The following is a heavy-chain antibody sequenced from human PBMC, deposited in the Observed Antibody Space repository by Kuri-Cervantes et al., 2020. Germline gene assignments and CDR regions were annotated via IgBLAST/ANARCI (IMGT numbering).Heavy chain of an antibody. J-gene: IGHJ6*03. Sequence: GGSLRLSCAASGFTFSSYEMNWVRQAPGKGLERVSYISSSGSTIYYADSVKGRFTISRDNAKNSLYLQMNSLRAEDTAIYYCARRRDSTIWYYYYMDVWGKGTTVTVSS. V-gene: IGHV3-48*03. CDR1: GFTFSSYE. CDR3: ARRRDSTIWYYYYMDV. D-gene: IGHD2/OR15-2a*01. CDR2: ISSSGSTI.